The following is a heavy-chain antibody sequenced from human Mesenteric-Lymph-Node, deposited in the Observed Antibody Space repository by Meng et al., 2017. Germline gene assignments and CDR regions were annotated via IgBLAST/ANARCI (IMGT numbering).Heavy chain of an antibody. D-gene: IGHD1-26*01. Sequence: GESLKISCAVSGRTFSDHNMDWVRQAPGKGLEWVGRSRSKTGGYTTEYAASVRGRFTVSRHDSENLLFLQMNSLKAEDTAVYYCAGGRLGSAPFDYWGRGTLVTVSS. J-gene: IGHJ4*02. CDR2: SRSKTGGYTT. CDR1: GRTFSDHN. CDR3: AGGRLGSAPFDY. V-gene: IGHV3-72*01.